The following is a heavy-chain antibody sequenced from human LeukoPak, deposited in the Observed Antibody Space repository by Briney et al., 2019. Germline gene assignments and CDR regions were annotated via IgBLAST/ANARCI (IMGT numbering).Heavy chain of an antibody. Sequence: SETLSLTCTVSGGSISSSSYYWGWIRQPPGKGLGWIGSIYYSGSTYYNPSLKSRVTISGDTSKNQFSLKLSSVTAADTAVYYCARFEGDYYDSSGYHGFDYWGQGTLVTVSS. CDR1: GGSISSSSYY. CDR3: ARFEGDYYDSSGYHGFDY. D-gene: IGHD3-22*01. CDR2: IYYSGST. J-gene: IGHJ4*02. V-gene: IGHV4-39*01.